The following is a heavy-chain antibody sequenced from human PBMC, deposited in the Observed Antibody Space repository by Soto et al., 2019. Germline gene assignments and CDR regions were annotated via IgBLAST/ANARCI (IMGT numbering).Heavy chain of an antibody. J-gene: IGHJ4*02. CDR1: GGSIISYY. V-gene: IGHV4-59*01. Sequence: SETQSLTSTFSGGSIISYYWSWIRQPPGKGLEWIGYIYYSGSTNYNPSLKSRVTISVDTSKNQFSLKLSSVTAADTAVYYCARGRQEGLFDYWGQGTLVTVSS. CDR2: IYYSGST. CDR3: ARGRQEGLFDY.